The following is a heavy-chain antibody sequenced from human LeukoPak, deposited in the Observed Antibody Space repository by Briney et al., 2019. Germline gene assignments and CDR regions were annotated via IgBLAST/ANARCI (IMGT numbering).Heavy chain of an antibody. CDR2: VYTSGTT. J-gene: IGHJ4*02. Sequence: PSETLSLTCTVSGGSMSNYYWNWIRQPAGKGLEWIGRVYTSGTTYSKPSLKSRVTMSVDTSKNQFPLNLTSVTAADTGMYYCAGAVTVSRFDYWGQGAVVTVSS. V-gene: IGHV4-4*07. D-gene: IGHD4-17*01. CDR3: AGAVTVSRFDY. CDR1: GGSMSNYY.